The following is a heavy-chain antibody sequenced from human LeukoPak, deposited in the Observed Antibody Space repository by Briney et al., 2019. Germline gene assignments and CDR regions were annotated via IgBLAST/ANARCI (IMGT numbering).Heavy chain of an antibody. V-gene: IGHV4-4*02. CDR1: GGSISSSNW. D-gene: IGHD6-19*01. CDR2: IYHSGST. CDR3: ANGIAVAGTGRAAFDI. J-gene: IGHJ3*02. Sequence: SGTLSLTCAVSGGSISSSNWWSWVRQPPGKGLEWIGEIYHSGSTNYNPSLKSRVTISVDKSKNQFSLKLSSVTAADTAVYYCANGIAVAGTGRAAFDIWGQGTMVTVSS.